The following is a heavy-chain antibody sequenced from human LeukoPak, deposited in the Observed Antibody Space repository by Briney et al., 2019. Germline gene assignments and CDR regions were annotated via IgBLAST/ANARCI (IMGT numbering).Heavy chain of an antibody. V-gene: IGHV1-24*01. CDR1: GYTLTELS. Sequence: ASVKVSCKVSGYTLTELSMHWVRQAPGKGLEWMGGFDPEDGETIYAQKFQGRVTMTEDTSTDTAYMELSSLRSEDTAVYYCATVLDYYDSSGYLIFDPWGQGTLVTVSS. D-gene: IGHD3-22*01. CDR3: ATVLDYYDSSGYLIFDP. J-gene: IGHJ5*02. CDR2: FDPEDGET.